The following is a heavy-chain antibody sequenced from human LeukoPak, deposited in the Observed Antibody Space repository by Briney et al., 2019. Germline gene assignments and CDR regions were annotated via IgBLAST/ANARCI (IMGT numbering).Heavy chain of an antibody. Sequence: GGSLRLSCAASGFTFSNLWMSWVRQAPGKGLEWVANIKQDGSEKYYVDSVKGRFTISRDNAKNSLYLQMNSLSAEDTAVYYCARDRFIYDNSGSHFDYWGQGTLVTVSS. V-gene: IGHV3-7*04. D-gene: IGHD3-22*01. CDR1: GFTFSNLW. CDR2: IKQDGSEK. CDR3: ARDRFIYDNSGSHFDY. J-gene: IGHJ4*02.